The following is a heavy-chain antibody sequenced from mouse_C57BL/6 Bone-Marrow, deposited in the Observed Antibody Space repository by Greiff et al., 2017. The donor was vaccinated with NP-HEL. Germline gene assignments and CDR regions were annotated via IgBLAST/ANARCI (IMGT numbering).Heavy chain of an antibody. D-gene: IGHD1-1*02. CDR2: INPNNGGT. V-gene: IGHV1-22*01. J-gene: IGHJ3*01. Sequence: EVQLQESGPELVKPGASVKMSCKASGYTFTDYNMHWVKQSHGKSLEWIGYINPNNGGTSYNQKFKGKATLTVNKSSSTAYMELRSLTSEDSAVYYCVYGLAWFAYWGQGTLVTVSA. CDR3: VYGLAWFAY. CDR1: GYTFTDYN.